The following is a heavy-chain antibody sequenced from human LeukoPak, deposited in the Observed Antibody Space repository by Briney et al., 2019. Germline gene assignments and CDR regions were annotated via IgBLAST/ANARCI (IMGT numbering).Heavy chain of an antibody. J-gene: IGHJ5*02. CDR3: ARDRLYCSGGSCYSSWFDP. D-gene: IGHD2-15*01. CDR1: GYIFTSYG. CDR2: ISAYNGNT. V-gene: IGHV1-18*01. Sequence: ASVKVSCKASGYIFTSYGISWVRQAPGRGLEWMGWISAYNGNTNYAQKLQGRVTMTTDTSTSTAYMELRSLRSDDTAVYYCARDRLYCSGGSCYSSWFDPWGQGTLVTVSS.